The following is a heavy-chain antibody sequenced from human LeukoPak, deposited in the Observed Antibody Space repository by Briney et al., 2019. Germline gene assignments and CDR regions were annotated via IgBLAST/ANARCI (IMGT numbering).Heavy chain of an antibody. D-gene: IGHD2-15*01. J-gene: IGHJ5*02. Sequence: GGSLRLSCTASGFSFSTYPMTWVRQAPGKGLEWVSLITATADTAYYADSVKGRFTISRDNSKNTLFLQMNSLRAEDTALYSCAKGPATGYCGTGYCYDTPFYTWGQGTLVTVSS. CDR1: GFSFSTYP. CDR3: AKGPATGYCGTGYCYDTPFYT. V-gene: IGHV3-23*01. CDR2: ITATADTA.